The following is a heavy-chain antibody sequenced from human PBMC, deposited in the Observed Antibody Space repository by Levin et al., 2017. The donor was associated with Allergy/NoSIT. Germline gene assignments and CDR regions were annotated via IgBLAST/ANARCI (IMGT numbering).Heavy chain of an antibody. Sequence: SETLSLTCAVSGGSISSGGYSWSWIRQPPGTGLEWIGYIYHSGSTYYNPSLKSRVTISVDRSKNQFSLKLSSVTAADTAVYYCARDGVATSIGRAFDIWGQGTMVTVSS. CDR3: ARDGVATSIGRAFDI. J-gene: IGHJ3*02. V-gene: IGHV4-30-2*01. CDR2: IYHSGST. D-gene: IGHD5-12*01. CDR1: GGSISSGGYS.